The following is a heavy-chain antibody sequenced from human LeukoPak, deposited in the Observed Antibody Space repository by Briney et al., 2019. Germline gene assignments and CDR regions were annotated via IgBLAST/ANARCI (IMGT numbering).Heavy chain of an antibody. CDR3: TRPDDYGDY. CDR2: IRSKANNDAT. V-gene: IGHV3-73*01. Sequence: GGSLRLSCAASGFTFSGPAMHWVRQASGKGLEWVGRIRSKANNDATAYAASVKGRFTISRDDSRNTAYLQMNSLKTEDTAVYYCTRPDDYGDYWGQGTLVTVSS. CDR1: GFTFSGPA. J-gene: IGHJ4*02.